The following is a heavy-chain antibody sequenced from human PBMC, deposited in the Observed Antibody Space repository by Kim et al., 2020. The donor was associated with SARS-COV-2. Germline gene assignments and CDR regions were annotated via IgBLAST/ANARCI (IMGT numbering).Heavy chain of an antibody. Sequence: YAAPVKGRFTISRDDSKNTLYLQMTSLKSEDTAVYYCTTGPVTHYWYFDLWGRGTLVTVSS. CDR3: TTGPVTHYWYFDL. D-gene: IGHD3-16*02. V-gene: IGHV3-15*05. J-gene: IGHJ2*01.